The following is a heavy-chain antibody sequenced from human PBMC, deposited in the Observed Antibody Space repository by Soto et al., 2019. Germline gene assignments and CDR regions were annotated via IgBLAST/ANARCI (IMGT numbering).Heavy chain of an antibody. CDR3: AKDIRDSSSWYYYYYYGMDV. J-gene: IGHJ6*02. V-gene: IGHV3-23*01. Sequence: EVQLLESGGGLVQPGGSLRLSCAASGFTFSSYAMSWVRQAPGKGLEWVSAISGSGGSTYYADSVKGRFTISRDNSKNTLYLQMNSLRAEDTAVYYCAKDIRDSSSWYYYYYYGMDVWRQGTTVTVSS. CDR1: GFTFSSYA. D-gene: IGHD6-13*01. CDR2: ISGSGGST.